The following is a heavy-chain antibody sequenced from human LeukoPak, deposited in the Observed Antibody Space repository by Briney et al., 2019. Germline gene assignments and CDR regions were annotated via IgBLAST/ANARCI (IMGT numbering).Heavy chain of an antibody. V-gene: IGHV3-21*01. Sequence: PGGSLRLSCAASGFTFSSYSMNWVRQAPGKGLEWVSSISSSSSYIYYADSVKGRFTISRDNAKNSLYLQMNSLRAEDTAVYYCSRQGRIQIWSYYFDYWGQGTLVTVSS. CDR1: GFTFSSYS. J-gene: IGHJ4*02. D-gene: IGHD5-18*01. CDR3: SRQGRIQIWSYYFDY. CDR2: ISSSSSYI.